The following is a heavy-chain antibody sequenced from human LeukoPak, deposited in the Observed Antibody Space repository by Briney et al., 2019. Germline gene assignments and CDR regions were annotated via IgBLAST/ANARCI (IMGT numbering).Heavy chain of an antibody. CDR3: PTWGLQFDI. J-gene: IGHJ3*02. V-gene: IGHV1-18*01. CDR1: GYTFTRYG. D-gene: IGHD3-16*01. Sequence: ASVKVSCKASGYTFTRYGISWVRQAPGQRLEWMGWIRGNSGGTNYPQKLQCRVTMTTDTSINTLYMQLSRLPSDDTAGYFCPTWGLQFDIWGQGTMVIVAS. CDR2: IRGNSGGT.